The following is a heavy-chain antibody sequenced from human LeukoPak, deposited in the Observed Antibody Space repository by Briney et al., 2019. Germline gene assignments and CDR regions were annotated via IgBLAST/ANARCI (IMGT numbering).Heavy chain of an antibody. CDR1: GFTFSNYW. D-gene: IGHD1-20*01. V-gene: IGHV3-7*01. CDR3: ARVPEYNWNDGPDY. Sequence: PGGSLRLSCAASGFTFSNYWMSWVRQAPGKGLQWVATIKQDGSEKYYVDSVKGRFTISRDNSKNTLYLQMNSLRAEDTAVYYCARVPEYNWNDGPDYWGQGTLVTVSS. J-gene: IGHJ4*02. CDR2: IKQDGSEK.